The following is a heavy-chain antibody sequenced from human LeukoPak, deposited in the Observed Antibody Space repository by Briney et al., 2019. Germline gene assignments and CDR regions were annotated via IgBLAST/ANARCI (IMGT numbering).Heavy chain of an antibody. J-gene: IGHJ4*02. D-gene: IGHD3-10*01. CDR1: GYTFTGYY. Sequence: ASVKVSCKASGYTFTGYYMQWLRQAPGQGLEWMGCTNPKSGDTEYAQKFQGRVILTRDTSISTAYMELSRLRSDDTAVYYCARGPPVLFDHWGQGTLVTVSS. CDR2: TNPKSGDT. CDR3: ARGPPVLFDH. V-gene: IGHV1-2*02.